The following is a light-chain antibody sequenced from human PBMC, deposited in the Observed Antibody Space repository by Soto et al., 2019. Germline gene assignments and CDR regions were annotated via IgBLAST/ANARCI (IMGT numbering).Light chain of an antibody. V-gene: IGKV1-39*01. CDR2: ATS. J-gene: IGKJ5*01. CDR3: QQSYSTPPLT. CDR1: QSINNY. Sequence: DIQMTQSPSSLSASVGGRVTITCRASQSINNYLSWYQQKPGKAPKLLIFATSSLQRGVPSRFSGSGSETDFTLTISSLQPEDFATYYCQQSYSTPPLTFGQGTRLEIK.